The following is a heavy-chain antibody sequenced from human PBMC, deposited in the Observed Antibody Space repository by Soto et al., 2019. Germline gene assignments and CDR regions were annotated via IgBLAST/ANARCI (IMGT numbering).Heavy chain of an antibody. Sequence: QVQLVQSGAEVKKPGASVKVSCKASGYTFISYDINWVRQATGQGLEWMGWMNPNSGNIGYAQKFQGRVTMTRNTSIITAYMELSSLRSEATAVYYCARAYSSGSYFFDNWGQGTLVTVSS. D-gene: IGHD3-10*01. J-gene: IGHJ4*01. V-gene: IGHV1-8*01. CDR3: ARAYSSGSYFFDN. CDR2: MNPNSGNI. CDR1: GYTFISYD.